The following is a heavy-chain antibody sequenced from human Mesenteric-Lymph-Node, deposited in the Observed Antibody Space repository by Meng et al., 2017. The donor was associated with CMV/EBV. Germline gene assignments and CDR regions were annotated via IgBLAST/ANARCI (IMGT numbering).Heavy chain of an antibody. CDR1: GFTVSSNY. V-gene: IGHV3-53*01. CDR2: IYTTGSP. Sequence: GGSLRLSCLASGFTVSSNYMNWVRQAPGKGLECVSLIYTTGSPFSADSVKSRFTISRDSSKNTVYLQMNSLRPEDTAVYYCARGAGDSSTFRYFDLWGRGTLVTVSS. CDR3: ARGAGDSSTFRYFDL. D-gene: IGHD6-13*01. J-gene: IGHJ2*01.